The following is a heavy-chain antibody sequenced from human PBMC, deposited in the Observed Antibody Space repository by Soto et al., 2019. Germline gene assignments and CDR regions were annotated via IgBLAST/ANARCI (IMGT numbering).Heavy chain of an antibody. J-gene: IGHJ5*02. D-gene: IGHD6-13*01. CDR2: IWYDGSNK. CDR1: GFTFSSYG. V-gene: IGHV3-33*01. Sequence: LRLSCAASGFTFSSYGMHWVRQAPGKGLEWVAVIWYDGSNKYYADSVKGRFTISRDNSKNTLYLQMNSLRAEDTAVYYCARQLVRGWFDPWGQGTLVTVSS. CDR3: ARQLVRGWFDP.